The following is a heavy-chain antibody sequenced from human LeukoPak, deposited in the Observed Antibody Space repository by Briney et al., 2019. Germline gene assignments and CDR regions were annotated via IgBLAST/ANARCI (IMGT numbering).Heavy chain of an antibody. CDR1: GFTFSSYA. Sequence: PGGSLRLSCAASGFTFSSYAMSWVRQAPGKGLEWVSAISGSGGSTYYADSVKGRFTISRDNSKNTLYLQMNSLRAEDTAVYYCAKDSYYDFWSGYPTNWFDPWGQGTLVTVSS. J-gene: IGHJ5*02. D-gene: IGHD3-3*01. CDR2: ISGSGGST. CDR3: AKDSYYDFWSGYPTNWFDP. V-gene: IGHV3-23*01.